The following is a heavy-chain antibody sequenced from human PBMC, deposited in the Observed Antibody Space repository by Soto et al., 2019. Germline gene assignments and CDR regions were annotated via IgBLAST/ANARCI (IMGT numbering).Heavy chain of an antibody. CDR3: ARDPFDYGDYTKTGYYHGMDV. V-gene: IGHV3-30-3*01. CDR2: ISYDGSNT. J-gene: IGHJ6*02. D-gene: IGHD4-17*01. Sequence: GGSLRLSCAASAFTFNSYAMHWVRQAPGKGLEWVAVISYDGSNTYYADSVKGRFTISRDNSKNTLYLQMNSLRAEDTAVYYCARDPFDYGDYTKTGYYHGMDVWGQGNTVTVSS. CDR1: AFTFNSYA.